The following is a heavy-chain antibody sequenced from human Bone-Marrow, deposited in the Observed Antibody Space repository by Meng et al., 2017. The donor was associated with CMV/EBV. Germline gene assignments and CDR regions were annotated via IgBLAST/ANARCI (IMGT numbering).Heavy chain of an antibody. CDR3: ARGYCSSTSCPPYYFDY. D-gene: IGHD2-2*01. CDR1: GYTFTSYG. J-gene: IGHJ4*02. V-gene: IGHV1-18*01. Sequence: ASVKVSCKASGYTFTSYGISWVRQAPGQGLEWMGWISAYNGNTNYAQKLQGRVTMTTDTSTSTAYMEQRSLRSDDTAVYYCARGYCSSTSCPPYYFDYWGQGTLVTVSS. CDR2: ISAYNGNT.